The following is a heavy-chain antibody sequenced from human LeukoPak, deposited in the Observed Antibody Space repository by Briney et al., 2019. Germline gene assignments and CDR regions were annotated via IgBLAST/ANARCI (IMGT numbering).Heavy chain of an antibody. Sequence: ASVKVSCKASGYTFTGYYMHWMRQAPGQGLEWMGWINPNSGGTNYAQKFQGWVTMTRDTSISTAYMELSRLRSDDTAAYYCARGGVLLWFGELRNPFDYWGQGTLVTVSS. D-gene: IGHD3-10*01. CDR2: INPNSGGT. V-gene: IGHV1-2*04. CDR1: GYTFTGYY. CDR3: ARGGVLLWFGELRNPFDY. J-gene: IGHJ4*02.